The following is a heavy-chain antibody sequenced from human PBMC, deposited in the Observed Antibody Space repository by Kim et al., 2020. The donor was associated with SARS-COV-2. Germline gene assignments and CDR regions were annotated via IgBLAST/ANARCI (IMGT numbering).Heavy chain of an antibody. D-gene: IGHD6-6*01. CDR3: AKDSSSGPFDP. CDR1: GFTFSSYG. V-gene: IGHV3-30*18. Sequence: GGSLRLSCAASGFTFSSYGMHWVRQAPGKGLEWVAVISYDGSNKYYADSAKGRFTISRDNSKNTLYLQMNSLRAEDTAVYYCAKDSSSGPFDPWGQGTLV. J-gene: IGHJ5*02. CDR2: ISYDGSNK.